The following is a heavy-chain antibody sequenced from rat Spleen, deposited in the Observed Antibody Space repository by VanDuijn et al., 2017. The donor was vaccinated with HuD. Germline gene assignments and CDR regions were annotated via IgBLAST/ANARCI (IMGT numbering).Heavy chain of an antibody. Sequence: QVQLKESGPGLVQPSETLSLICTVSGFSLTTYSVSWVRQPPGKGLEWMGGIWGDGTTDYSSALKSRLSISRDTSKSQVFLRMNSLQPEDTGTYYCVRHEPQDYFAYWGQGLLVTVSS. CDR2: IWGDGTT. J-gene: IGHJ2*01. V-gene: IGHV2-4*01. CDR3: VRHEPQDYFAY. CDR1: GFSLTTYS.